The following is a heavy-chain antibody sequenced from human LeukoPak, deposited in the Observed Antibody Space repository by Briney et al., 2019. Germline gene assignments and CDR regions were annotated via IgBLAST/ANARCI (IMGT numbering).Heavy chain of an antibody. CDR1: GFTFSSYS. CDR3: ARESWSDSVAFDI. V-gene: IGHV3-21*01. D-gene: IGHD3-3*01. Sequence: KPGGSLRLSCAASGFTFSSYSMNWVRQAPGKGLEWVSSISSSSSYIYYADSVKGRFTISRDNAKNSLYLQMNSLRAEDTAVYYCARESWSDSVAFDIWGLGTMVIVSS. J-gene: IGHJ3*02. CDR2: ISSSSSYI.